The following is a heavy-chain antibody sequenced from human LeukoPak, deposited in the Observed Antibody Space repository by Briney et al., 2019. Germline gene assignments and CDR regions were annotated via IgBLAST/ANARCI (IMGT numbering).Heavy chain of an antibody. CDR1: GFTFSSYW. CDR2: IKQDGSEK. D-gene: IGHD3-22*01. V-gene: IGHV3-7*01. Sequence: GGSLRLSCAASGFTFSSYWMSWVRQALGKGLEWVANIKQDGSEKYYVDSVKGRFTISRDNAKNSLYLQMNSLRAEDTAVYYCARALGSYYYDSSGYYYQGYWGQGTLVTVSS. CDR3: ARALGSYYYDSSGYYYQGY. J-gene: IGHJ4*02.